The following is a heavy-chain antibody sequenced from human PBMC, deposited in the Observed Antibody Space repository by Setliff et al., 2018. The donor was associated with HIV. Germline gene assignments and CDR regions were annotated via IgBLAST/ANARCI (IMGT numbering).Heavy chain of an antibody. CDR2: IYHSGST. CDR3: ARDQSDWFY. Sequence: PSETLSLTCAVSGYSISSGYYWGWIRQPPGKGLGWIGSIYHSGSTYYNPSLKSRVTISVDTSKNQFSLKLSSVTAADTAVYYCARDQSDWFYWGQGTLVTVSS. CDR1: GYSISSGYY. J-gene: IGHJ4*02. V-gene: IGHV4-38-2*02. D-gene: IGHD3-3*01.